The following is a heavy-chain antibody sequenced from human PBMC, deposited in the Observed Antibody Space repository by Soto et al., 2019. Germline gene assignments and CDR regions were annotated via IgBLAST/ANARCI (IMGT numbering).Heavy chain of an antibody. CDR1: GYTFTGYY. Sequence: VKVSCKASGYTFTGYYMHWVRQAPGQGLEWMGWINPNSGGTNYAQKFQGWVTMTRDTSISTAYMELSRLRSDDTAVYYCARAYSGYDLYDAFDIWGQGTMVTVSS. V-gene: IGHV1-2*04. CDR2: INPNSGGT. CDR3: ARAYSGYDLYDAFDI. D-gene: IGHD5-12*01. J-gene: IGHJ3*02.